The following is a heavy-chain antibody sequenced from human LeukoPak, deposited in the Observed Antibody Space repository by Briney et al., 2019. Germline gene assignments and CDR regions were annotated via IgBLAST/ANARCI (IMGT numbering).Heavy chain of an antibody. CDR3: AKGDVGAAPDH. Sequence: SGGSLRLSCAASGFTFSSYGMSWIRQAPGKGLEWVSADSVYGGGPYYADSVKGRFTMSRDNSKSTLYLQMDSLRVEDTAVYYCAKGDVGAAPDHWGQGTLVTVSS. CDR1: GFTFSSYG. CDR2: DSVYGGGP. J-gene: IGHJ4*02. V-gene: IGHV3-23*01. D-gene: IGHD2-15*01.